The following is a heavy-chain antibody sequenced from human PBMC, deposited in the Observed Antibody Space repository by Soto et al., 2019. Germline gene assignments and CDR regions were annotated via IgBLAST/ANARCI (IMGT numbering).Heavy chain of an antibody. CDR2: ISGSGGST. V-gene: IGHV3-23*01. J-gene: IGHJ4*02. CDR3: AKTSYDFVWGSFSGYYTYYFDY. D-gene: IGHD3-16*01. CDR1: GFTFSSYA. Sequence: GGSLRLSCAASGFTFSSYAMSWVRQAPGKGLEWVSAISGSGGSTYYADSVKGRFTISRDNSKNTLYLQMNSLRAEDTAVYYCAKTSYDFVWGSFSGYYTYYFDYWSQGALVTVSS.